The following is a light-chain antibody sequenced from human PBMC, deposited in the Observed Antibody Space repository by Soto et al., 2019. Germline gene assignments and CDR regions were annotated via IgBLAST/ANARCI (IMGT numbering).Light chain of an antibody. Sequence: IQKTQYPSSLSAYVGDRVTIACRASQSMSTHLSWYQQKPGKAPKLQIYDVSSLESGVPSRFSGSGSGTEFTLTISSLQPDDVAIYYCPQYTAYSWTSGHRIKV. CDR1: QSMSTH. V-gene: IGKV1-5*01. CDR2: DVS. CDR3: PQYTAYSWT. J-gene: IGKJ1*01.